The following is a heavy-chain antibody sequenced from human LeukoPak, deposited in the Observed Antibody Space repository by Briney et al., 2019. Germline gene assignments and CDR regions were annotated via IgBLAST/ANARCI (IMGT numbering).Heavy chain of an antibody. CDR3: ATQRDYFDH. V-gene: IGHV3-11*06. J-gene: IGHJ4*02. Sequence: PGGCLRLSCAASGFMFNDYYMSWISQAPGKGMEWVSYISTSSSYTNYADSVKGRFTLSRDNAKNSLYLQMTSLSGEDTAVYYCATQRDYFDHWGQGTLVTVSS. CDR2: ISTSSSYT. D-gene: IGHD5-24*01. CDR1: GFMFNDYY.